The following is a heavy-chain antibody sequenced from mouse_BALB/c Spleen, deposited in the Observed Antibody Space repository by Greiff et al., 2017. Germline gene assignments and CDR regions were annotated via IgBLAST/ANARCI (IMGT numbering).Heavy chain of an antibody. CDR3: ARYDYDDAWFAY. J-gene: IGHJ3*01. CDR2: ISYSGST. Sequence: EVKLLESGPGLVKPSQSLSLTCTVTGYSITSDYAWNWIRQFPGNKLEWMGYISYSGSTSYNPSLKSRISITRDTSKNQFFLQLNSVTTEDTATYYYARYDYDDAWFAYWGQGTLVTVSA. CDR1: GYSITSDYA. D-gene: IGHD2-4*01. V-gene: IGHV3-2*02.